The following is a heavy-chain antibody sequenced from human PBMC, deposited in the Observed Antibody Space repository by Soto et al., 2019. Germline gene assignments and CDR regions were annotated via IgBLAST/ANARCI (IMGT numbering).Heavy chain of an antibody. CDR1: VGTFSSYA. Sequence: SVKVSCKASVGTFSSYAISWVRQAPGQGLEWVGGIIPIFGTANYAQKFQGRVTITADKSTSTAYMELSSLRSEDTAVYYCARDSPHGYSDYWGQGTLVTVSS. CDR3: ARDSPHGYSDY. CDR2: IIPIFGTA. J-gene: IGHJ4*02. V-gene: IGHV1-69*06. D-gene: IGHD5-12*01.